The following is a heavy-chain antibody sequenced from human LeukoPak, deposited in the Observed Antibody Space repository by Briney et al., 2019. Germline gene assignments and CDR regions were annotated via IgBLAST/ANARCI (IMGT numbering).Heavy chain of an antibody. CDR3: ARDGLAAGDFDY. D-gene: IGHD6-25*01. J-gene: IGHJ4*02. Sequence: GASVKVSCKASGYTFNDYYFHWVRQAPGQGLEWMGWINPNSGGTNYAQKFQGRVTMTRDTSISTAYMELSRLRSDDTAVYYCARDGLAAGDFDYWGQGTLVTVSS. CDR2: INPNSGGT. V-gene: IGHV1-2*02. CDR1: GYTFNDYY.